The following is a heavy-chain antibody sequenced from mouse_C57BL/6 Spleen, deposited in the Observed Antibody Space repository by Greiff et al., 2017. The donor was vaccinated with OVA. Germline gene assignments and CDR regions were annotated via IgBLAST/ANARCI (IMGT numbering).Heavy chain of an antibody. CDR2: IDPSDSYT. Sequence: QVQLQQPGAELVMPGASVKLSCKASGYTFTSYWMHWVKQRPGQGLEWIGEIDPSDSYTNYNQKFKGKATLTVDKSSRTAYMQLSSLTSEDSAVYYCARRYGSSYCYWYFDVWGTGTTVTVSS. CDR3: ARRYGSSYCYWYFDV. V-gene: IGHV1-69*01. D-gene: IGHD1-1*01. J-gene: IGHJ1*03. CDR1: GYTFTSYW.